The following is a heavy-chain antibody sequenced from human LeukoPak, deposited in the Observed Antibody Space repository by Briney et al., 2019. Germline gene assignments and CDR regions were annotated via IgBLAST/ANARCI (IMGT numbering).Heavy chain of an antibody. D-gene: IGHD1-1*01. CDR3: ATGGAFTTGRYNI. V-gene: IGHV4-4*09. J-gene: IGHJ4*02. CDR2: IFSTGST. Sequence: SETLSLTCTVSGGSVGGYYWTWIRQPPGGGLQWIGFIFSTGSTNYNPSLKSRVAISTDTSKNQVSLRVTSVTAADTAVYYCATGGAFTTGRYNIWGQGTLVSVSS. CDR1: GGSVGGYY.